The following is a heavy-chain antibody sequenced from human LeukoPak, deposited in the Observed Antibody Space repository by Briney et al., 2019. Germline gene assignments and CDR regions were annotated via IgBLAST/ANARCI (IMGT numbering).Heavy chain of an antibody. Sequence: GGSLRLSCAASGFTVSSNYVSWVRQAPGKGLEWVSVIYSGGSTYYADSVKGRFTISRDNSKNTLYLQMNSLRAEDTAVYYCAREGDDYGDYSFVYWGQGTLVTVSS. D-gene: IGHD4-17*01. CDR2: IYSGGST. J-gene: IGHJ4*02. CDR3: AREGDDYGDYSFVY. V-gene: IGHV3-66*01. CDR1: GFTVSSNY.